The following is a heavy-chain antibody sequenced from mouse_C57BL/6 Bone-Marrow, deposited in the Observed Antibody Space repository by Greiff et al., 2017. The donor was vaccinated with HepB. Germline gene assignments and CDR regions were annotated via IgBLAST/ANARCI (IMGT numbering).Heavy chain of an antibody. V-gene: IGHV14-2*01. CDR3: ARAITSYYYAMDY. Sequence: VQLQQSGAELVKPGASVKLSCTASGFNIKDYYMHWVKQRTEQGLEWIGRIDPEDGETKYATKFQGKATITADTASNTAYLQLSSLTSEDTAVYYCARAITSYYYAMDYWGQGTSVTVSS. D-gene: IGHD2-4*01. J-gene: IGHJ4*01. CDR2: IDPEDGET. CDR1: GFNIKDYY.